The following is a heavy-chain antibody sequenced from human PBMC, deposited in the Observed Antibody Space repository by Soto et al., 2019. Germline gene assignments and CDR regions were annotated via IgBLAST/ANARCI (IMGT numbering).Heavy chain of an antibody. J-gene: IGHJ3*02. D-gene: IGHD3-22*01. CDR2: IYSGGST. CDR3: ARGTYYYDSSGDDAFDI. CDR1: GFTGSSNY. V-gene: IGHV3-66*01. Sequence: GGSLRLSCAASGFTGSSNYMSWVRQAPGKGLEWVSVIYSGGSTYYADSVKGRFTISRDNSKNTLYLQMNSLRAEDTAVYYCARGTYYYDSSGDDAFDIWGQGTMVTVSS.